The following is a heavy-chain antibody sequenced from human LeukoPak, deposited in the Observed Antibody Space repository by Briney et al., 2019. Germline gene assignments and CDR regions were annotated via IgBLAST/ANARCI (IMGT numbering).Heavy chain of an antibody. J-gene: IGHJ4*02. CDR1: GDSISSSNCY. CDR2: IYYSGST. V-gene: IGHV4-39*01. CDR3: AARYYYGSGDY. Sequence: SETLSLTCTVSGDSISSSNCYWGWIRQPPGKGLEWIGSIYYSGSTYYNPSLKSRVTISVDTSKNQFSLKLSSVTAADTAVYYCAARYYYGSGDYWGQGTLVTVSS. D-gene: IGHD3-10*01.